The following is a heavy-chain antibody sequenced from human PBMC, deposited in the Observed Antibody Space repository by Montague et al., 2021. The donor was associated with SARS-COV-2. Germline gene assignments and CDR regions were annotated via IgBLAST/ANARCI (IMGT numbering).Heavy chain of an antibody. CDR1: GFSLSTSGMC. CDR2: IDWDDDK. J-gene: IGHJ4*02. Sequence: VKPTQTLTLTCTFSGFSLSTSGMCVSWIRQPPGKALEWLARIDWDDDKYYSTSLKTSLTISKDTSKSQVVLTMTNMDPVDTATYYCARMVATLGNDYWGQGTLVTVSS. D-gene: IGHD5-12*01. CDR3: ARMVATLGNDY. V-gene: IGHV2-70*11.